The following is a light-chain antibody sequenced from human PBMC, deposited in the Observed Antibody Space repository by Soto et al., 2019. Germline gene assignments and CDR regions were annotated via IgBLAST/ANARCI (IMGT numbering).Light chain of an antibody. J-gene: IGLJ1*01. Sequence: QSVLTQPASVSGSPGQSITISCTGTSSDVGGYDYVSWYQQHPGKAPKLMIYDVTNQPSGVSNRFSGSKSGNTASLTISGLQAEDEADYYCISYASINTYVFGTGTKVTVL. CDR3: ISYASINTYV. CDR1: SSDVGGYDY. V-gene: IGLV2-14*01. CDR2: DVT.